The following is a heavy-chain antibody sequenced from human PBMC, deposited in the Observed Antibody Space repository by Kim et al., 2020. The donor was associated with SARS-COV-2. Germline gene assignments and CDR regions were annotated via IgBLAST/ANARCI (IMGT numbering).Heavy chain of an antibody. V-gene: IGHV3-7*01. CDR2: K. Sequence: KYYVDSVKGRFTISRDNAKNSLYLQMNSLRAEDTAVYYCARSPSNPYFDYWGQGTLVTVSS. J-gene: IGHJ4*02. CDR3: ARSPSNPYFDY. D-gene: IGHD4-4*01.